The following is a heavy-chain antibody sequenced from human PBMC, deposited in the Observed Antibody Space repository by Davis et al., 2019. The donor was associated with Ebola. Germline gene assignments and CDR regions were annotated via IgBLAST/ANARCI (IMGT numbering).Heavy chain of an antibody. CDR1: GFFFSDSA. J-gene: IGHJ6*02. V-gene: IGHV3-73*01. CDR3: ARGHSSSWYYYSNGMDV. CDR2: IRSKNNNHAT. Sequence: GGSLRLSCAASGFFFSDSAMHWVRQASGKGLEWVGRIRSKNNNHATSYIASVQGRFTISRDNAKNTLYLQMNSLRAEDTAVYYCARGHSSSWYYYSNGMDVWGQGTTVTVSS. D-gene: IGHD6-13*01.